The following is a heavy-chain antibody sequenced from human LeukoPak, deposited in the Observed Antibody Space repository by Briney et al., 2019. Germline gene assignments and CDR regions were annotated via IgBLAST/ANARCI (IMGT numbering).Heavy chain of an antibody. CDR1: GYSFTSYW. V-gene: IGHV5-51*01. CDR3: ARHHCSSTSCPYYYYYYYMDV. J-gene: IGHJ6*03. CDR2: IYPGDSDT. Sequence: GESLKVSCKGSGYSFTSYWIGWVRQMPGKGLEWMGIIYPGDSDTRYSPSFQGQVTISADKSISTAYLQWSSLKASDTAMYYCARHHCSSTSCPYYYYYYYMDVWGKGTTVTVSS. D-gene: IGHD2-2*01.